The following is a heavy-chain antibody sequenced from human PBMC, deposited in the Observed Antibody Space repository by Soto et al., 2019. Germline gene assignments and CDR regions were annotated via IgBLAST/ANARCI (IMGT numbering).Heavy chain of an antibody. CDR2: IRNKANSYTT. CDR3: ARGGYCSRTSCYSDYYGMDV. D-gene: IGHD2-2*02. J-gene: IGHJ6*02. V-gene: IGHV3-72*01. Sequence: LRLSCAASGFTFSDHYMDWVRQAPGKGLEWVGRIRNKANSYTTEYAASVKGRFTISRDDSKNSLFLQMNSLKTDDTAVYYCARGGYCSRTSCYSDYYGMDVWGQGTTVTVSS. CDR1: GFTFSDHY.